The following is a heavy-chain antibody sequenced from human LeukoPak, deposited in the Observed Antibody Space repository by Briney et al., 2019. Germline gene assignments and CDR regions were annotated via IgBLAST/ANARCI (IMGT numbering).Heavy chain of an antibody. CDR2: INHSGSP. CDR3: AKNGQSGFAFDP. V-gene: IGHV4-38-2*02. Sequence: PSETLSLTCTVSGYSISSGYYWGWIRQRPGKGLEWIGEINHSGSPNYNPSLKSRVTISLDTSKNQFSLRVPSVTAADTAVYYCAKNGQSGFAFDPWGQGTLVTVSS. J-gene: IGHJ5*02. CDR1: GYSISSGYY. D-gene: IGHD3-3*01.